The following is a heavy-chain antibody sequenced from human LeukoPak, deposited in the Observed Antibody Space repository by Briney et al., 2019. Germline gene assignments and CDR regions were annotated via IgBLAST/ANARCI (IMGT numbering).Heavy chain of an antibody. Sequence: GGSLRLSCAASGFTFSTFAMIWVRQPPGKGLEWVSSIFPSGGEIHYADSVRGRFTISRDNSKSALSLQMNSLRAEDTAIYYCATYRQVLLPFESWGQGTLVTVSS. CDR3: ATYRQVLLPFES. V-gene: IGHV3-23*01. CDR2: IFPSGGEI. CDR1: GFTFSTFA. D-gene: IGHD2-8*02. J-gene: IGHJ4*02.